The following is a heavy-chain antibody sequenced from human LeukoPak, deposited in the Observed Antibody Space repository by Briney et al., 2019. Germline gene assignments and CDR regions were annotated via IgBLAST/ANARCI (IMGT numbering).Heavy chain of an antibody. CDR3: ARDTGYCSGGSCYSGKFDP. D-gene: IGHD2-15*01. Sequence: TGGSLRLSCAASGFTFSSYSMNWVRQAPGKGLEWVSSISSSSRYIYYADSVKGRFTISRDNAKNSLYLQMNSLRAEDTAVYYCARDTGYCSGGSCYSGKFDPWGQGTLVTVSS. V-gene: IGHV3-21*01. CDR2: ISSSSRYI. J-gene: IGHJ5*02. CDR1: GFTFSSYS.